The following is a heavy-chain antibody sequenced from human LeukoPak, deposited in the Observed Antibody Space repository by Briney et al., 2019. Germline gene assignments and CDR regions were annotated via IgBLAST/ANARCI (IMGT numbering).Heavy chain of an antibody. CDR1: GGSISSYY. CDR2: IYNSGST. V-gene: IGHV4-59*01. Sequence: ETLSLTCTVSGGSISSYYWSWIRQPPGKGLEWIGYIYNSGSTNYNPALKSRVTISVDTSKNQFSLKLSSVTAADTAVYYCASGIAVAGTRGDYWGQGTLVTVSS. CDR3: ASGIAVAGTRGDY. J-gene: IGHJ4*02. D-gene: IGHD6-19*01.